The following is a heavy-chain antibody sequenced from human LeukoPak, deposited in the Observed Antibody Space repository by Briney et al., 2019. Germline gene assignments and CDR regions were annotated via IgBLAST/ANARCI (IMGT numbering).Heavy chain of an antibody. D-gene: IGHD4-17*01. CDR1: GGSISSHY. CDR2: ISSIGST. V-gene: IGHV4-59*11. Sequence: PSETLSLTCTVSGGSISSHYWSWIRQPPGKGLEWIGYISSIGSTNYNPSLKSRVTISVDTPKNQFSLKLTSVTAADTAVYFCARDPTTVTKGLDIWGQGTMVTVSS. CDR3: ARDPTTVTKGLDI. J-gene: IGHJ3*02.